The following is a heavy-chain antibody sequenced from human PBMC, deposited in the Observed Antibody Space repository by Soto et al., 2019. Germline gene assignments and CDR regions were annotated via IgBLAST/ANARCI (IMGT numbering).Heavy chain of an antibody. CDR1: GFTFSSYA. Sequence: GGSLRLSCAASGFTFSSYAMSWVRQAPGKGLEWVSSISGSGGSTYYADSVKGRFTISRENSKYTLYLQMNSLRAEGTAVYYCAMRYYYDSTPGVGYYYYYGMDVWGQGTTVTVSS. D-gene: IGHD3-22*01. CDR2: ISGSGGST. J-gene: IGHJ6*02. V-gene: IGHV3-23*01. CDR3: AMRYYYDSTPGVGYYYYYGMDV.